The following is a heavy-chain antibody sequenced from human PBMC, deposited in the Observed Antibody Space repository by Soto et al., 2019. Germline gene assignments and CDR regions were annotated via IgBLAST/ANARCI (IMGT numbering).Heavy chain of an antibody. CDR2: INTYNGNT. Sequence: QVQLVQSGAEVKNPGASVKVSCKASGYTFTRYGIDWARQAPGQGLEWMGWINTYNGNTNYAQNVQGRVTLTTDTSTSTAYMERRSLRSNDTAIYYCAMVDVYVTTSPQDVWGQGTTVIVSS. V-gene: IGHV1-18*01. J-gene: IGHJ6*02. D-gene: IGHD3-16*01. CDR3: AMVDVYVTTSPQDV. CDR1: GYTFTRYG.